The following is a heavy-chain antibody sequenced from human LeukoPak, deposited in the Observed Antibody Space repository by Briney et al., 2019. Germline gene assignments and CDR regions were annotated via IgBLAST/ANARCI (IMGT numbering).Heavy chain of an antibody. J-gene: IGHJ6*03. Sequence: SETLSLTCTVSGGSISSHYWSWIRQPPGKGLEWIGYIYYSGSTNYNPSLKSRVTISVDTSKNQFSLKLSSVTAADTAVYYCARESNGPEPLGYYYMDVWGKGTTVTVSS. V-gene: IGHV4-59*11. CDR1: GGSISSHY. D-gene: IGHD1-14*01. CDR2: IYYSGST. CDR3: ARESNGPEPLGYYYMDV.